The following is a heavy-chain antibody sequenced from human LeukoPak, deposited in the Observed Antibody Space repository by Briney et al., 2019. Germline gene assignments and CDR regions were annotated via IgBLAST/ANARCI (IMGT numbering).Heavy chain of an antibody. CDR1: GYTLTELS. CDR3: ARGGFVVVPAAMGDAFDI. CDR2: FDPEDGET. D-gene: IGHD2-2*01. Sequence: ASVKVSCKVSGYTLTELSMHWVRQAPGKGLEWMGGFDPEDGETIYAQKFQGRVTMTEDTSTDTAYMELSRLRSDDTAVYYCARGGFVVVPAAMGDAFDIWGQGTMVTVSS. J-gene: IGHJ3*02. V-gene: IGHV1-24*01.